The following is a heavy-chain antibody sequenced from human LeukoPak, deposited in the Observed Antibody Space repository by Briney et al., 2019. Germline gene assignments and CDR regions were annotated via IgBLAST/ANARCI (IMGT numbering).Heavy chain of an antibody. D-gene: IGHD3-22*01. CDR3: ARDEYYYDSSGYPGG. V-gene: IGHV1-2*02. CDR1: GYTFTGYY. Sequence: GASVKVSCKASGYTFTGYYMHWVRQAPGQGLEWMGWINPNSGGTNYAQKFQGRVTMTRDTSISTAYMELSRLRSDDTAVYYCARDEYYYDSSGYPGGWGQGTLVTVSS. J-gene: IGHJ4*02. CDR2: INPNSGGT.